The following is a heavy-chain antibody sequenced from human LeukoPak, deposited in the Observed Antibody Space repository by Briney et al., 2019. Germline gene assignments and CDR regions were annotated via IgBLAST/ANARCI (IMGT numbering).Heavy chain of an antibody. CDR3: AINDGGGSYYKSDY. CDR2: IYTSGST. J-gene: IGHJ4*02. V-gene: IGHV4-4*07. D-gene: IGHD3-10*01. Sequence: SETLSLTCTVSGGSISSYYWSWIRQPAGKGLEWIGRIYTSGSTNYNPSLKSRVTISIDTSKNQFSLKLNSVTAADTAVYYCAINDGGGSYYKSDYWGQGTLVTVSS. CDR1: GGSISSYY.